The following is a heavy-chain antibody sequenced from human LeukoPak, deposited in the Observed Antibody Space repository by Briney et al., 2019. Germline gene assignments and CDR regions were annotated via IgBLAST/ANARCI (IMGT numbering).Heavy chain of an antibody. D-gene: IGHD3-3*01. CDR2: ISGSGGST. CDR3: AKGATYYDFWSGPGDY. CDR1: GGSFSGYY. Sequence: ETLSLTCAVYGGSFSGYYWSWIRQPPGKGLEWVSAISGSGGSTYYADSVKGRFTISRDNSKNTLYLQMNSLRAEDTAVYYCAKGATYYDFWSGPGDYWGQGTLVTVSS. J-gene: IGHJ4*02. V-gene: IGHV3-23*01.